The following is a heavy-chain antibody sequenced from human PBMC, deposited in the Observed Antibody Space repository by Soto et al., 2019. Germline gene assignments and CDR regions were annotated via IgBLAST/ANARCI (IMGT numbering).Heavy chain of an antibody. J-gene: IGHJ3*02. V-gene: IGHV3-30-3*01. Sequence: QVQLVESGGGVVQPGRSLRLSCAASGFTFSSYAMHWVRQAPGKGLEWVAVISYDGSNKYYADSVKGRFTISRDNSKNTLYLQMNSLRAEDTAVYYCARAHRDFDIWGQGTMVTVSS. CDR1: GFTFSSYA. CDR2: ISYDGSNK. CDR3: ARAHRDFDI.